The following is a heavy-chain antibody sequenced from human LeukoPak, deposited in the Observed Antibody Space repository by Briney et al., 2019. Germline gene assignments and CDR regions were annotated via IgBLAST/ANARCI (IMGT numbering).Heavy chain of an antibody. CDR1: EFTFSSYA. Sequence: PGGSLRLSCAASEFTFSSYAMSWVRQAPGKGLEWVSAISGSGDSTSYADSVKGRFTISRDNSKNTLYLQMNSLRAEDTAVYYCTKAALLGGNIAAADYWGQGTLVTVSS. CDR2: ISGSGDST. V-gene: IGHV3-23*01. CDR3: TKAALLGGNIAAADY. J-gene: IGHJ4*02. D-gene: IGHD6-13*01.